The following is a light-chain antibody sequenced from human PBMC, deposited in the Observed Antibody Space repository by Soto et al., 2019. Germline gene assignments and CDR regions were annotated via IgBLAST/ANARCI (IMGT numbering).Light chain of an antibody. CDR2: GKS. J-gene: IGLJ1*01. CDR3: QSYDSSLSGPYV. Sequence: QSVLAQPPSVSGAPGQRVTISCTGSSSNIGAGYDVHWYQQLPGTAPKLLNYGKSNRPSGVPDLFFGSKSGTSPSLAITVLQFEDEADYYCQSYDSSLSGPYVFGTGTKVTVL. V-gene: IGLV1-40*01. CDR1: SSNIGAGYD.